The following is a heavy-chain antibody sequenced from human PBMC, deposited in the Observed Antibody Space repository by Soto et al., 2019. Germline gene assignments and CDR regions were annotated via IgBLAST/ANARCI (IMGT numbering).Heavy chain of an antibody. Sequence: EVQLLESGGGLVQPGGSVRLSCAASGLTFGNYAMSWVRQAPGKGLEWVSAISGDSGRTYYADSVKGRFTISRDNTKNLLYLQVNTLRVEETAVYYWAVTPYCGGSCSAASYWFFDICGRCTLVTVSS. CDR2: ISGDSGRT. CDR3: AVTPYCGGSCSAASYWFFDI. CDR1: GLTFGNYA. V-gene: IGHV3-23*01. J-gene: IGHJ2*01. D-gene: IGHD2-15*01.